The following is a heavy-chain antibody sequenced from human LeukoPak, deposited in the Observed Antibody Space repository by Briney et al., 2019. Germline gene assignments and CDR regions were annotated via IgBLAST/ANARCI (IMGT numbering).Heavy chain of an antibody. Sequence: ASVKVSCKASGYTFTTYAIHWVRQAPGQRLEWMGWISTYNDDRKYSPKFQGTVTITTDTSASTAYLELSSLGSEDTAVYYCARDRSSFSYAFDIWGQGTMVTVSS. D-gene: IGHD6-6*01. CDR1: GYTFTTYA. CDR2: ISTYNDDR. J-gene: IGHJ3*02. V-gene: IGHV1-3*04. CDR3: ARDRSSFSYAFDI.